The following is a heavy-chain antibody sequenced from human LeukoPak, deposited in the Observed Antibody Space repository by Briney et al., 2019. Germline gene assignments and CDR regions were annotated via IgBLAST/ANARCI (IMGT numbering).Heavy chain of an antibody. CDR1: GYSISSNTW. Sequence: PSDTLSLTCDVSGYSISSNTWWGWIRPPPGKGLEWIGYIYYTGNTHYNTSLKSRVSMSVDTSKNQFSLELRSVTAVDTAVYYCARYGSRSEEGWFDPWGQGTLVTVSS. CDR3: ARYGSRSEEGWFDP. V-gene: IGHV4-28*01. J-gene: IGHJ5*02. CDR2: IYYTGNT. D-gene: IGHD3-10*01.